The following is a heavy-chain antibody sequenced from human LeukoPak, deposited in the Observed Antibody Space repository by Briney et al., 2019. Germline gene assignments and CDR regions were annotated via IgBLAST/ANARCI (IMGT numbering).Heavy chain of an antibody. CDR1: GFTFNNYA. CDR3: AKADSSDWYNLDF. CDR2: ISGSGGST. J-gene: IGHJ4*02. V-gene: IGHV3-23*01. Sequence: GGSLRLSCAASGFTFNNYAMTWVRQTPGKGLEWVSVISGSGGSTYYADSVKGRFTISRDTSKNTLYLQMNSLRTEDTAMYYCAKADSSDWYNLDFWGQGTLVTVST. D-gene: IGHD6-19*01.